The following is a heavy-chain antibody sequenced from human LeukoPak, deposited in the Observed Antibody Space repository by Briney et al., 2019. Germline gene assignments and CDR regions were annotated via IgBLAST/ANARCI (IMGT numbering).Heavy chain of an antibody. V-gene: IGHV3-48*01. CDR2: INRDASTI. CDR1: GFTFSSYD. J-gene: IGHJ4*02. D-gene: IGHD3-16*01. Sequence: GGSLRLSCAASGFTFSSYDMNWVRQAPGKGLEWISYINRDASTIYYPDSIKGRFTISRDNAKNSLYLQMNSLRAEDTAVYYCARDHFIMITFGGVYDYWGQGTLVTVSS. CDR3: ARDHFIMITFGGVYDY.